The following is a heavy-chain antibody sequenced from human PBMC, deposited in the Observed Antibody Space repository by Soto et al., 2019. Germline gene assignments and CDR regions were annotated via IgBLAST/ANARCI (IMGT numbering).Heavy chain of an antibody. Sequence: EVQLLESGGGFVQPGGSLRLSCAASGFTFSSYAMSWVRQAPGKGLEWVSAISGSGVSTYYADSVKGRFTISRDNSKNTLFVQMNGLRAEDTAVYYCAKGTLWFGEGGSHYWGQGTLVTVSS. CDR1: GFTFSSYA. V-gene: IGHV3-23*01. CDR2: ISGSGVST. CDR3: AKGTLWFGEGGSHY. J-gene: IGHJ4*02. D-gene: IGHD3-10*01.